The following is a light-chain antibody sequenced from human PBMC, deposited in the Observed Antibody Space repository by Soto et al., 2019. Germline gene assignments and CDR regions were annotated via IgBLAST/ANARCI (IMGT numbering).Light chain of an antibody. CDR2: AKK. V-gene: IGLV1-40*01. CDR1: SSNSGAGSE. J-gene: IGLJ1*01. Sequence: QSVLTQPASVSGAPGQRGTVCCTGRSSNSGAGSEVHGEQQLPGTTPKLRIFAKKNRPSGVPDRFSGAKSGTSASLAITGLQALDVPDYYCQSYVHSLRAYGFATGPQAPS. CDR3: QSYVHSLRAYG.